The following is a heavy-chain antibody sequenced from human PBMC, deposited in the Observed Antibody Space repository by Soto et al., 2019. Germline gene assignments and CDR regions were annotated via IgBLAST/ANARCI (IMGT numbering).Heavy chain of an antibody. V-gene: IGHV3-23*01. D-gene: IGHD1-26*01. CDR3: AKDLSGRYLVNYYFDY. CDR1: GFTFSSYA. Sequence: GGSLRLSCATSGFTFSSYAMTWVRQAPGKGLEWVSTISGSGASTYYADSVKGRFTISRDNSKNTLYLQMNSLSTEDTAVYYCAKDLSGRYLVNYYFDYWGQGTLVTVSS. J-gene: IGHJ4*02. CDR2: ISGSGAST.